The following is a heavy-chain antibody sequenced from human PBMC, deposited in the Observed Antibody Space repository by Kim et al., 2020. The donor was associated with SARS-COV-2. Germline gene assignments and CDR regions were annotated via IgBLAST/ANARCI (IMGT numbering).Heavy chain of an antibody. V-gene: IGHV4-34*01. CDR1: GGSFSGYY. Sequence: SETLSLTCAVYGGSFSGYYWSWIRQPPGKGLEWIGEINHSGSTNYNPSLKSRVTISVDTSKNQFSLKLSSVTAADTAVYYCARRGFYYDSSGYFPALDYWGQGTLVTVSS. CDR2: INHSGST. CDR3: ARRGFYYDSSGYFPALDY. D-gene: IGHD3-22*01. J-gene: IGHJ4*02.